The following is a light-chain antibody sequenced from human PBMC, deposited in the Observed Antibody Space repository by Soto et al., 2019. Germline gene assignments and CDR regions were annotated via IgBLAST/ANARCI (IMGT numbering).Light chain of an antibody. J-gene: IGKJ1*01. V-gene: IGKV3-20*01. CDR1: QTVRNNY. Sequence: EFVFTESPGTLTLSPGQRASLSCRASQTVRNNYLAWYQQKPGQAPRLLIYDASSRATGIPARFSGSGSGTDFTLTINRLEPEDFAVYFCHQYVASPPTFGQGTKVDIK. CDR3: HQYVASPPT. CDR2: DAS.